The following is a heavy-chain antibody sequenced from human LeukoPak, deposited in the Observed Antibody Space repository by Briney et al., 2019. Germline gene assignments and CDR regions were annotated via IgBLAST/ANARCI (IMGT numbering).Heavy chain of an antibody. V-gene: IGHV4-30-4*01. Sequence: PSQTLSLTCTVSGDSISSGDFHWSWIRQPPGKGLTWIGYIYYSGSTYYNPSLKSRVTISVDTSKRQLSLKLSSVTAADTAVYYCARGTVTMFGNYGMDAWGQGTTVTVSS. CDR1: GDSISSGDFH. J-gene: IGHJ6*02. CDR2: IYYSGST. D-gene: IGHD3-10*02. CDR3: ARGTVTMFGNYGMDA.